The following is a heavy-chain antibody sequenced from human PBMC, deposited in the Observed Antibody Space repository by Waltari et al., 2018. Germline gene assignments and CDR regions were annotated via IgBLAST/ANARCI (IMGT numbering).Heavy chain of an antibody. CDR2: INPNRGCT. D-gene: IGHD2-21*01. Sequence: QVQLVQSGAEVKKHGASVKVSCKASGYTFTGYYMHWVRQAPGQGLEWIGRINPNRGCTNYAQKFQCRVTMTRDTSISTAYMELSRLRSDDTAVDYCARDCRGGDCYWGDYWGQGTLVTVSS. V-gene: IGHV1-2*06. J-gene: IGHJ4*02. CDR3: ARDCRGGDCYWGDY. CDR1: GYTFTGYY.